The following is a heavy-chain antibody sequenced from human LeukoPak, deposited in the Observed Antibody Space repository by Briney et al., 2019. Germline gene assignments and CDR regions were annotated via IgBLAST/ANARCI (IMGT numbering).Heavy chain of an antibody. Sequence: GGPLRLSCTTSGLTFSTSGFNWVRQAPGKGLEWVASIGPTGFDRYHADSIKGRFTISRDNANNFLYLQMDSLRAEDTAVYYCATETNGRHYDYWGQGTLLTVSS. CDR2: IGPTGFDR. CDR3: ATETNGRHYDY. CDR1: GLTFSTSG. D-gene: IGHD1-14*01. V-gene: IGHV3-21*06. J-gene: IGHJ4*02.